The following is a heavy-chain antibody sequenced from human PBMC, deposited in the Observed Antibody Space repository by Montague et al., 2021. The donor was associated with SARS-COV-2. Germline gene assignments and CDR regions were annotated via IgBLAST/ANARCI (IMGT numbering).Heavy chain of an antibody. CDR1: GFTFSSYW. CDR3: ARDSIAVAGSPYYYGMDV. CDR2: IKQDGSEK. D-gene: IGHD6-19*01. Sequence: SLRLSCAASGFTFSSYWMSWVHQAPGKGLEWVANIKQDGSEKYYVDSVKGRFTISRDNAKNSLYLQMNSLRAEDTAVYYCARDSIAVAGSPYYYGMDVWGQGTTVTVSS. J-gene: IGHJ6*02. V-gene: IGHV3-7*01.